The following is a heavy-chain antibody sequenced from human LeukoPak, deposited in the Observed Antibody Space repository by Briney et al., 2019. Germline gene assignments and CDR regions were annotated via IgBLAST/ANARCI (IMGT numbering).Heavy chain of an antibody. D-gene: IGHD6-13*01. CDR3: AREGIRIAAAGTIDY. V-gene: IGHV1-18*01. J-gene: IGHJ4*02. Sequence: ASVKVSCKASGYTFTSYGISWVRQAPGQGLEWMGGISAYNGNTNYAQKLQDRVTMTTDTSTSTAYMELRSLRSDDTAMYYCAREGIRIAAAGTIDYWGQGTLVTVSS. CDR1: GYTFTSYG. CDR2: ISAYNGNT.